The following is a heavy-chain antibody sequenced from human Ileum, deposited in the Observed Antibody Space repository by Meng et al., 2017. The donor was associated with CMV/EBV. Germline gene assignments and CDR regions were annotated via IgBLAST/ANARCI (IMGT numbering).Heavy chain of an antibody. CDR1: GGSISSEIYY. D-gene: IGHD3-22*01. J-gene: IGHJ4*02. Sequence: QSQLQDLGPGLVKSSETLPLTCTGSGGSISSEIYYWGWIRQPPGKGPEWIGSIHYNEKTYYNPPFKSRVTISVDTSNKQVSLNLNSVTAADTAVYYCTTRGLGFDSSLFDFWGQGTLVTASS. V-gene: IGHV4-39*07. CDR2: IHYNEKT. CDR3: TTRGLGFDSSLFDF.